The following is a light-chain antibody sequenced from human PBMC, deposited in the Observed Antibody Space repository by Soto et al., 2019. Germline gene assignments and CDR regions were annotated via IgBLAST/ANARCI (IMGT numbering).Light chain of an antibody. CDR3: QQYGSSLWT. CDR2: GAS. J-gene: IGKJ1*01. CDR1: HIVSSSY. Sequence: EIVLAQPPATLSLSPGGRATLSCSASHIVSSSYLAWYQQKPGQAPRLLIYGASSRATGIPDRFSGSGSGTDFTLTISRLEPEDFAVYYCQQYGSSLWTFGQGTKVDI. V-gene: IGKV3-20*01.